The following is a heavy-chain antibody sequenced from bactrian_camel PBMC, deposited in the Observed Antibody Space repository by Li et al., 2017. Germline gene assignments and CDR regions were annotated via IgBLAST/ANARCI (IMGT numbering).Heavy chain of an antibody. D-gene: IGHD3*01. CDR1: GSSLSRS. J-gene: IGHJ4*01. V-gene: IGHV3S53*01. Sequence: QVQLVESGGGSVQAGGSLRLSCAVSGSSLSRSMGWFRQAPGKGREGVVSIAKDGSTTYADSVKGRFTISRDNAKDTLYLQMNSLKIEDTAVYYCALGSSRQATMTARGKGTQVTVS. CDR2: IAKDGST.